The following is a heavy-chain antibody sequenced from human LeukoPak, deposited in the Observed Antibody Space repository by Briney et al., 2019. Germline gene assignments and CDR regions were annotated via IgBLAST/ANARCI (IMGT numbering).Heavy chain of an antibody. CDR1: GYTFTSYD. CDR3: ARRPTVYSSGWFQH. D-gene: IGHD6-19*01. J-gene: IGHJ1*01. V-gene: IGHV1-8*01. CDR2: MNPNSGNT. Sequence: ASVKVSCKASGYTFTSYDINWVRQATGQGLELMGWMNPNSGNTGYAQKFQGRVTMTRNTSISTAYMELSSLRSEDTAVYYCARRPTVYSSGWFQHWGQGTLVTVSS.